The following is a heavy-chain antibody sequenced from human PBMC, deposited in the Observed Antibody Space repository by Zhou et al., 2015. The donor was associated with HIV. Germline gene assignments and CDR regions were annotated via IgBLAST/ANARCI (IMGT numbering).Heavy chain of an antibody. CDR3: ARDSNSLYNWNSAGGYYGMDV. Sequence: QVQLVQSGAEVKKPGSSVKVSCKASGGTFSSYAISWVRQAPGQGLEWMGGIIPIFGTANYAQKFQGRVTITADKSTSTAYMELSSLRSEDTAVYYCARDSNSLYNWNSAGGYYGMDVWGQGTTVTVSS. CDR2: IIPIFGTA. D-gene: IGHD1-1*01. V-gene: IGHV1-69*06. CDR1: GGTFSSYA. J-gene: IGHJ6*02.